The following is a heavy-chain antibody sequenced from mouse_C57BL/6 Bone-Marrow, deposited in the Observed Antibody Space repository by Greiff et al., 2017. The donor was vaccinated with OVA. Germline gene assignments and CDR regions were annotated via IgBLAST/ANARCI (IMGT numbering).Heavy chain of an antibody. V-gene: IGHV5-4*01. J-gene: IGHJ3*01. Sequence: EVKVVESGGGLVKPGGSLKLSCAASGFTFSSYAMSWVRQTPEKRLEWVATISDGGSYTYYPDNVKGRFTISRDNAKNNLYLQMSHLKSEDTAMYYCARDWRITTVVEGFAYWGQGTLVTVSA. CDR3: ARDWRITTVVEGFAY. D-gene: IGHD1-1*01. CDR2: ISDGGSYT. CDR1: GFTFSSYA.